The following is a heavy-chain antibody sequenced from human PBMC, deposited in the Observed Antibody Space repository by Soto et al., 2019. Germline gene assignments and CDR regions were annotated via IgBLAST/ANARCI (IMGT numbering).Heavy chain of an antibody. CDR2: ISYDGSNK. V-gene: IGHV3-30-3*01. CDR3: ARESEYSSSCDY. D-gene: IGHD6-6*01. J-gene: IGHJ4*02. CDR1: GFTFSSYA. Sequence: QVQLVESGGGVVQPGRSLRLSCAASGFTFSSYAMHWVRQAPGKGLEWVAVISYDGSNKYYADSVKGRFTISRYNSKNTLYLQMNSLRAEDTAVYYCARESEYSSSCDYWGQGTLVTVSS.